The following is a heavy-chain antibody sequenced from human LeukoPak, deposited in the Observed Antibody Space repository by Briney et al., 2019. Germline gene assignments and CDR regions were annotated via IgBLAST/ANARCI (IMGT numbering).Heavy chain of an antibody. CDR3: ARDFRLRGYFDY. CDR2: IYYSGST. J-gene: IGHJ4*02. Sequence: SETLSLTCTVSGGSISSYYWSWIRQPPGKGLEWIGYIYYSGSTNYNPSLKSRVTISVDTSKNQFSLKLGSVTAADTAVYYCARDFRLRGYFDYWGQGTLVTVSS. D-gene: IGHD4-17*01. CDR1: GGSISSYY. V-gene: IGHV4-59*01.